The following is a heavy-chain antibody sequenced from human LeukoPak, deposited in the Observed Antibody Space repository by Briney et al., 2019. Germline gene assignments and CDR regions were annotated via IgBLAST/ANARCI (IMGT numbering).Heavy chain of an antibody. V-gene: IGHV4-39*01. Sequence: SETLSLTCTVSGGSISSSSYYWGWLRQPPGTGLEWLGSIYYSGSTYYNPSLKSRVTISVDTSKNQFSLKLSSVTAADTAVYYCARLTYYYGSGSYTFDYWGQGTLVTVSS. CDR3: ARLTYYYGSGSYTFDY. CDR2: IYYSGST. D-gene: IGHD3-10*01. J-gene: IGHJ4*02. CDR1: GGSISSSSYY.